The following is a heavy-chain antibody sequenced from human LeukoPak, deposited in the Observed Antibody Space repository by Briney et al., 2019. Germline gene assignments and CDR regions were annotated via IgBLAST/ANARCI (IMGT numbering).Heavy chain of an antibody. D-gene: IGHD3-22*01. Sequence: ASVKVSCKASGYTFTSYGISWVRQAPGQGLEWMGWISAYNGNTNYAQKLQGRVTMTTDTSTSTAYMELSRLRSDDTAVYYCARGLVYYYDSSGYFNWFDPWGQGTLVTVSS. J-gene: IGHJ5*02. CDR1: GYTFTSYG. CDR2: ISAYNGNT. V-gene: IGHV1-18*01. CDR3: ARGLVYYYDSSGYFNWFDP.